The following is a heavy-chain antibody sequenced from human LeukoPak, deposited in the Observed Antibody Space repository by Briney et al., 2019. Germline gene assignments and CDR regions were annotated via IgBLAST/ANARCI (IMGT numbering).Heavy chain of an antibody. D-gene: IGHD1-1*01. V-gene: IGHV3-30*18. CDR3: AKRDASGTGSGYYYMDV. CDR1: GFTFSSYG. CDR2: ISYDGSNK. J-gene: IGHJ6*03. Sequence: PGRSLRLSCAASGFTFSSYGMHWVRQAPGKGLEWVAVISYDGSNKYYADSVKGRFTISRDNSKNTLYLQMNSLRAEDTAVYYCAKRDASGTGSGYYYMDVWGKGTTVTVSS.